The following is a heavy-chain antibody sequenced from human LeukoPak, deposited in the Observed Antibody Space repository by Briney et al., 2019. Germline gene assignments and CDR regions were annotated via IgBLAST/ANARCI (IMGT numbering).Heavy chain of an antibody. J-gene: IGHJ4*02. V-gene: IGHV1-58*01. CDR1: GFTFSNSA. Sequence: SVTVSCKASGFTFSNSAVQWVRQARGQRLEWIEWIVVGSGNTNYAQKFQERVTITRDMSTSTAYMELSSLRSEDTAVYYCTSDPTFYSGRYCFDYWGQGTLVTVSS. CDR3: TSDPTFYSGRYCFDY. CDR2: IVVGSGNT. D-gene: IGHD1-26*01.